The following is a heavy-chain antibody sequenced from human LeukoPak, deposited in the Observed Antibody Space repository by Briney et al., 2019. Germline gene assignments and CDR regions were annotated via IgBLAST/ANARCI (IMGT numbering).Heavy chain of an antibody. CDR2: ISGSGGST. CDR3: AKAVGDIVVVPAALFDY. V-gene: IGHV3-23*01. J-gene: IGHJ4*02. Sequence: GGSLRLSCAASGFTFSSYAMSWVRQAPGKGLEWVSAISGSGGSTYYADSVKGRFTISRDNSKNTLYLRMNSLRAEDTAVYYCAKAVGDIVVVPAALFDYWGQGTLVTVSS. D-gene: IGHD2-2*01. CDR1: GFTFSSYA.